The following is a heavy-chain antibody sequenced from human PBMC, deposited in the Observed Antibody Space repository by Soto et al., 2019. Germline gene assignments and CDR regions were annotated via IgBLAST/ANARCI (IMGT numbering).Heavy chain of an antibody. D-gene: IGHD6-19*01. CDR3: ARGGSSGWSVYFWFDP. J-gene: IGHJ5*02. CDR1: GFTFSSYS. CDR2: ISSSSSYI. Sequence: GGSLRLSCAASGFTFSSYSMNWVRQAPGKGLEWVSSISSSSSYIYYADSVKGRFTISRDNAKNSLYLQMNSLRAEDTAVYYCARGGSSGWSVYFWFDPWGQGTLVTVSS. V-gene: IGHV3-21*01.